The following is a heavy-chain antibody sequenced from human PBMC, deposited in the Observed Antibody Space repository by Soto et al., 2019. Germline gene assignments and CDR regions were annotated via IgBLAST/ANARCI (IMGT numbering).Heavy chain of an antibody. V-gene: IGHV1-69*02. CDR2: LINILGIE. Sequence: SVKVSCKASGGTFSSYTISCVRQAPGQGXEXLGRLINILGIENYAKKFKGTVTINADKSTSTAYMELTSLRSAETAVYYCARGEDYYDSSGYYRENWFDYWGQGTLVTVSS. CDR1: GGTFSSYT. CDR3: ARGEDYYDSSGYYRENWFDY. D-gene: IGHD3-22*01. J-gene: IGHJ4*02.